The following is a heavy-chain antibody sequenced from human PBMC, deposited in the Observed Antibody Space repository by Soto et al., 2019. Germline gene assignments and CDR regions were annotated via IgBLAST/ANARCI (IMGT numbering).Heavy chain of an antibody. V-gene: IGHV4-39*01. CDR2: IYYSGST. CDR3: ARHTLTIFAPLNWSHH. Sequence: SETLSLTCTVSGGCISSSSYYWGWIRQPPGKGLEWIGSIYYSGSTYYNPSLKSRVTISVDTSKNQFSLKLSSVTAADTAVYYCARHTLTIFAPLNWSHHWGKGNLLTGSS. CDR1: GGCISSSSYY. J-gene: IGHJ4*01. D-gene: IGHD3-3*01.